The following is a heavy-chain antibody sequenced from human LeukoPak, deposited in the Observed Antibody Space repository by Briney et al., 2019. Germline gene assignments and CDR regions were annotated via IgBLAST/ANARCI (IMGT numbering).Heavy chain of an antibody. CDR1: GFTVSPNY. D-gene: IGHD6-13*01. CDR2: IYRGGST. J-gene: IGHJ4*02. V-gene: IGHV3-53*01. CDR3: AILPGIAAVDY. Sequence: GGSLRLSCEVFGFTVSPNYMSWVRQAPGKGLEWGSVIYRGGSTYYADSVKGRFTISRDNAKNSLYLQMNSLRAEDTAVYYCAILPGIAAVDYWGQGTLVTVSS.